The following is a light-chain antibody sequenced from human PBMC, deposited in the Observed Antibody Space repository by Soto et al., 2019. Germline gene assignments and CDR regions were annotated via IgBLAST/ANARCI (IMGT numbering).Light chain of an antibody. CDR1: QTVSSNY. Sequence: DIVLTQSPGTLSLSPGERATMSCRANQTVSSNYLAWYQHKPGQTPRLLIYSASNKATVIPDRFRGSVSGTDFSLTITRLKYEDFGVSYGLQYDTSRRTFGQGTSV. CDR2: SAS. CDR3: LQYDTSRRT. V-gene: IGKV3-20*01. J-gene: IGKJ1*01.